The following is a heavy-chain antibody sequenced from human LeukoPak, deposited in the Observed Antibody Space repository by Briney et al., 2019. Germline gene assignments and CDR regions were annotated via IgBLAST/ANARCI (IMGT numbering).Heavy chain of an antibody. Sequence: ASVKVSCKASGFTFTSYDINWVRQSTGQGLEWMGWMNPISGHTGYAQKFQGRVTVTRDTSTSTVHMELSGLRSEDTAVYYCARDQEGFDYWGQGTLVTVSS. J-gene: IGHJ4*02. CDR3: ARDQEGFDY. CDR1: GFTFTSYD. V-gene: IGHV1-8*01. CDR2: MNPISGHT.